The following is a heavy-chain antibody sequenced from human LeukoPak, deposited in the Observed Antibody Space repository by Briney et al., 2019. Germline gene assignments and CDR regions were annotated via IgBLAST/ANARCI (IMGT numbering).Heavy chain of an antibody. J-gene: IGHJ6*02. Sequence: GRSLRLPCAASGFTFSSYAMHWVRQAPGKGLEWVAVISYDGSNKYYADSVKGRFTISRDNSKNTLYLQMNSLRAEDTAVYYCARERRGYSYGGMDVWGQGTTVTVSS. CDR2: ISYDGSNK. V-gene: IGHV3-30-3*01. CDR1: GFTFSSYA. CDR3: ARERRGYSYGGMDV. D-gene: IGHD5-18*01.